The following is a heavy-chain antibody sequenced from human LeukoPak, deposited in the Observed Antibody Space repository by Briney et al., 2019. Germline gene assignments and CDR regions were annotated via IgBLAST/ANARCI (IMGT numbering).Heavy chain of an antibody. CDR3: ARGRVGATADI. CDR1: GGSFSGYY. Sequence: SETLSLNCAVYGGSFSGYYWSWIRQPPGKGLEWIGEIDHSGSTNYNPSLKSRVTISVDTSKNQFSLKLSSVTAADTAVYYCARGRVGATADIWGQGTMVTVSS. V-gene: IGHV4-34*01. CDR2: IDHSGST. D-gene: IGHD1-26*01. J-gene: IGHJ3*02.